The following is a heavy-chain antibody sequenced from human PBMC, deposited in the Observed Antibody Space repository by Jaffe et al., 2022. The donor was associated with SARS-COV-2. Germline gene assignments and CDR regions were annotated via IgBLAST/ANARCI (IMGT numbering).Heavy chain of an antibody. CDR1: GFTFDDYA. CDR3: AKDIDSFGVVTNLDY. V-gene: IGHV3-43*02. Sequence: EVQLVESGGGVVQPGGSLRLSCAASGFTFDDYAMHWVRQAPGKGLEWVSLISGDGGSTYYADSVKGRFTISRDNSKNSLYLQMNSLRTEDTALYYCAKDIDSFGVVTNLDYWGQGTLVTVSS. D-gene: IGHD3-3*01. CDR2: ISGDGGST. J-gene: IGHJ4*02.